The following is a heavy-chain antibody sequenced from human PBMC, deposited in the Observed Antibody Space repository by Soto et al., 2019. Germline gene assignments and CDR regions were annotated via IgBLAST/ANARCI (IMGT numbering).Heavy chain of an antibody. Sequence: SETMSLTCAVSGGYISSGGYSWSWIRQPPGKGLEWIGYIYHSGSTYYNPSLKSRVTISVDRSKNQFSLKLSSVTAADTAVYYCARAGGLGAVAVDYWGQGTLVTVSS. D-gene: IGHD6-19*01. CDR1: GGYISSGGYS. CDR3: ARAGGLGAVAVDY. J-gene: IGHJ4*02. CDR2: IYHSGST. V-gene: IGHV4-30-2*01.